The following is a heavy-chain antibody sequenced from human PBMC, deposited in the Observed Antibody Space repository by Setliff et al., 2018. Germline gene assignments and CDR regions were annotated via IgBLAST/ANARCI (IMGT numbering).Heavy chain of an antibody. CDR2: ISHSGST. D-gene: IGHD3-10*01. CDR1: GGSFSTYY. J-gene: IGHJ4*02. Sequence: SETLSLTCAVYGGSFSTYYWSWIRQPPGKGLEWIGEISHSGSTNYNPSLKSRVTMSVDTSKNQFSLKLSSVTAADAALYYCAASRAYTGAVEEWFLPKTFDFWGQGSPVTSPQ. CDR3: AASRAYTGAVEEWFLPKTFDF. V-gene: IGHV4-34*01.